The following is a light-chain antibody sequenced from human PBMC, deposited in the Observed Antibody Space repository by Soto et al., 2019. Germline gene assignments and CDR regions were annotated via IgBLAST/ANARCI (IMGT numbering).Light chain of an antibody. V-gene: IGKV3-15*01. Sequence: EIVMTQSPATLSVSPGERATLSCRASQNVGNNLVWYQQKPGQAPRLLIYGASTRAAGIPDRFSGSGSGTEFTLTISGLQSEDFAVYYCQQFNNWPPWTFGQGTKVEIK. CDR2: GAS. CDR1: QNVGNN. J-gene: IGKJ1*01. CDR3: QQFNNWPPWT.